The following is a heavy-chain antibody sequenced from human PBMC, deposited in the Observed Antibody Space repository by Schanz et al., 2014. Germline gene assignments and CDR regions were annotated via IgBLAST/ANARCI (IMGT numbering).Heavy chain of an antibody. J-gene: IGHJ5*02. CDR3: ARGRVLES. Sequence: VQLVESGGGVVQPGRSLRLSCAASGFNFGSHGMHWVRQAPGKGLEWVANIKHDGSVKDYVDSVEGRFTISRDNAKRSLFLQMNSLRPEDTAVYYCARGRVLESWGQGTLVTVSS. D-gene: IGHD1-1*01. CDR1: GFNFGSHG. V-gene: IGHV3-7*01. CDR2: IKHDGSVK.